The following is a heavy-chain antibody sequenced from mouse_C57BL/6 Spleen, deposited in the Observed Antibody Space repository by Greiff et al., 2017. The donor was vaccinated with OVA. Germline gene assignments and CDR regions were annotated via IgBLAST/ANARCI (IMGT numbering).Heavy chain of an antibody. CDR1: GFSLTSYA. J-gene: IGHJ4*01. CDR2: IWTGGGT. D-gene: IGHD2-2*01. Sequence: VKLMESGPGLVAPSQSLSITCTVSGFSLTSYAISWVRQPPGKGLEWLGVIWTGGGTNYNSALKSRLSISKDNSKSQVFLKMNSLQTDDTARYYCARNFVYYGYDGAMDYWGQGTSVTVSS. V-gene: IGHV2-9-1*01. CDR3: ARNFVYYGYDGAMDY.